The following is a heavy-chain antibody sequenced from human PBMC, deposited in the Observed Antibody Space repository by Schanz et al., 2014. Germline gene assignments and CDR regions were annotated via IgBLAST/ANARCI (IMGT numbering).Heavy chain of an antibody. V-gene: IGHV3-23*04. J-gene: IGHJ4*02. CDR1: GFTFSSYS. CDR2: ISGSGGST. CDR3: ARGGPAYYFDD. Sequence: VQLVESGGGLVKPGGSLRLSCAASGFTFSSYSMNWVRQAPGKGLEWVSAISGSGGSTYYADSVKGRFTISRDNSKNTLYLQMNSLRPEDTAVYYCARGGPAYYFDDWGQGTLVTVSS.